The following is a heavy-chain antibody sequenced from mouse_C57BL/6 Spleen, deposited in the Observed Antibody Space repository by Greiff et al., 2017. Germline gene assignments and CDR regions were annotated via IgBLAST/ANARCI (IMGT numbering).Heavy chain of an antibody. CDR3: ARSSYDYGLNV. D-gene: IGHD2-4*01. CDR2: IYPGDGDT. J-gene: IGHJ1*03. CDR1: GYAFSSSW. V-gene: IGHV1-82*01. Sequence: QVQLKQSGPELVKPGASVKISCKASGYAFSSSWMNWVKQRPGKGLEWIGRIYPGDGDTNYNGKFKGKATLTADKSSSTAYMQLSSLTSEDSAVYFCARSSYDYGLNVWGTGTTVTVSS.